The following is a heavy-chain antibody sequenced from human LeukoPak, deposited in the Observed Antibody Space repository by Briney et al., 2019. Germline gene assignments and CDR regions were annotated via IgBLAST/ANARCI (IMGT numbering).Heavy chain of an antibody. CDR1: GYTFTSYY. V-gene: IGHV1-46*01. D-gene: IGHD3-22*01. CDR3: ARDYYDSSGYDAFDI. J-gene: IGHJ3*02. Sequence: ASVKVSCKASGYTFTSYYMHWVRQAPGQGLEWMRIINPSGGSTSYAQKFQGRVTMTRDTSTSTVYMELSSLRSEDTAVYYCARDYYDSSGYDAFDIWGQGTMVTVSS. CDR2: INPSGGST.